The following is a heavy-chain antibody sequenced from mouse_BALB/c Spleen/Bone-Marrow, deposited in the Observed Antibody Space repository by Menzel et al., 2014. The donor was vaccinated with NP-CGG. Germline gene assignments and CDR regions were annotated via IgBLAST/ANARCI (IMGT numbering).Heavy chain of an antibody. CDR3: ARSDGYRDMDY. CDR2: IYPGDGDT. J-gene: IGHJ4*01. D-gene: IGHD2-3*01. V-gene: IGHV1-82*01. CDR1: GYAFSSSW. Sequence: VHLVESGPELVKPGASVKISCKASGYAFSSSWMNWVEQRPGQGLEWIGRIYPGDGDTKYNGKFKGKATLTADKSSSTAYMQPSSLTSVDSAVYFCARSDGYRDMDYWGQGTSVTVS.